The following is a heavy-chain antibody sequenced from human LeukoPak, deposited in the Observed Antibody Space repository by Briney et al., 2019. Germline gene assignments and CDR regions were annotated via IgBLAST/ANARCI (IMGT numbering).Heavy chain of an antibody. CDR3: ARDPCTTINSPLRF. J-gene: IGHJ4*02. CDR1: SGSVSGGY. CDR2: INHSGRT. V-gene: IGHV4-34*01. Sequence: PSETLALTCVVSSGSVSGGYCVWIRQSPGKGLEWIGEINHSGRTNYKPSLESRVTISLDKSTGQFSLKLRSVTAADSGVYFCARDPCTTINSPLRFWGPGTLVTVSS. D-gene: IGHD1-26*01.